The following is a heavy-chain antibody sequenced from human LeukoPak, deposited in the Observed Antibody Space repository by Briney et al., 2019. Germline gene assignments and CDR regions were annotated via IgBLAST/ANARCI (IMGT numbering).Heavy chain of an antibody. D-gene: IGHD5-18*01. V-gene: IGHV4-4*07. CDR2: IYTSGST. Sequence: PSETLSLTCTVSGGSISNYYWSWIRQPAGKGLGWIGRIYTSGSTNYKPSLKSRVTISVDTSKNQFSLKLSSVTAADTAVYYCARVSGPFSYGNWFDAWGQGTLVTVSS. J-gene: IGHJ5*02. CDR3: ARVSGPFSYGNWFDA. CDR1: GGSISNYY.